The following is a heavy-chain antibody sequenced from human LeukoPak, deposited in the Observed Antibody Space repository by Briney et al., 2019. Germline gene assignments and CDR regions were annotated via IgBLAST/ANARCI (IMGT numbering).Heavy chain of an antibody. D-gene: IGHD4-17*01. CDR1: GVSISSYY. CDR2: IYYSGST. V-gene: IGHV4-59*01. J-gene: IGHJ4*02. Sequence: SETLSLICTVSGVSISSYYWSWIRQPPGKGLEWTGYIYYSGSTNYNPSLKSRVTISVDTSKNQFSLKLSSMTAADTAVYYCARELQEDGDYYFDYWGQGTLVTVSS. CDR3: ARELQEDGDYYFDY.